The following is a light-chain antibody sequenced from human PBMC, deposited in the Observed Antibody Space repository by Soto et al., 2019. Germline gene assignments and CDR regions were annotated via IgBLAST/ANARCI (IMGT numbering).Light chain of an antibody. CDR3: QSYDSSLSAWV. CDR1: SSNIGAGYD. CDR2: GNT. J-gene: IGLJ3*02. V-gene: IGLV1-40*01. Sequence: QSVLTQPPSVSGAPGQRVTISCTASSSNIGAGYDVHWYQQLPGTAPKLLIYGNTNRPSGVPDRFSGSKSGTSASLAITGLHAEDEADYYCQSYDSSLSAWVFGGGTKLTVL.